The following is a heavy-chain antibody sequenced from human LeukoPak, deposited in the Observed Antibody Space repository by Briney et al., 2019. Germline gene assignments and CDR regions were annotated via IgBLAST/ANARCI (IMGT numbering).Heavy chain of an antibody. CDR2: INQGGSES. CDR1: GFTFSTYW. CDR3: ARDRKLRGVNWFDP. V-gene: IGHV3-7*01. D-gene: IGHD1-7*01. Sequence: GGSLRLSCAASGFTFSTYWMTWVRQAPGKGLEWVANINQGGSESYYVDSVKGRFTISRDNAESSLYLQMNSLRAEDTAVYYCARDRKLRGVNWFDPWGQGTLVTVSS. J-gene: IGHJ5*02.